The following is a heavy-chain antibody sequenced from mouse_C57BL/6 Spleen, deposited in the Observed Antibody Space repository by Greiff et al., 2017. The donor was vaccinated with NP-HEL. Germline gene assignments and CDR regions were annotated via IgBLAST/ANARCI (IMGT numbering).Heavy chain of an antibody. CDR3: ARRDYYGSSYWYFDV. CDR1: GYTFTSYW. CDR2: IDPSDSET. Sequence: VQLQQPGAELVRPGSSVKLSCKASGYTFTSYWMHWVKQRPIQGLEWIGNIDPSDSETHYNQKFKDKATLTVDNSSSTAYMHLSSLTSEDSAVYYCARRDYYGSSYWYFDVWGTGTTVTVSS. D-gene: IGHD1-1*01. V-gene: IGHV1-52*01. J-gene: IGHJ1*03.